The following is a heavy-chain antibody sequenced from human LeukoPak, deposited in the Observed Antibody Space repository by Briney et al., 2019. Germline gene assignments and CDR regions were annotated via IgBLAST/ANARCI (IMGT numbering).Heavy chain of an antibody. Sequence: PSETLSLTCTVSGGSISSSSYYWGRIRQPPGKGLEWIGSIYYSGSTYYNPSLKSRVTISVDTSKNQFSLKLSSVTAADTAVYYCARGRTGGVWIPYYYYYYMDVWGKGTTVTVSS. D-gene: IGHD2-8*02. CDR2: IYYSGST. CDR3: ARGRTGGVWIPYYYYYYMDV. J-gene: IGHJ6*03. CDR1: GGSISSSSYY. V-gene: IGHV4-39*01.